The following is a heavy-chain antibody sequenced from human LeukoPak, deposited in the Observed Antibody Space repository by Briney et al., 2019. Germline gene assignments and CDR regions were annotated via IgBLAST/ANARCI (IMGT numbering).Heavy chain of an antibody. J-gene: IGHJ4*02. CDR3: ARGSGYYYGDFDC. Sequence: PSETLSLTCTVSGGSISSSSYYWGWIRQPPGKGLEWIGSIYYSGSTYYNPSLKSRVTISVDTSKNQFSLKLSSVTAADTAVYYCARGSGYYYGDFDCWGQGTLVTVSS. V-gene: IGHV4-39*07. CDR2: IYYSGST. D-gene: IGHD3-22*01. CDR1: GGSISSSSYY.